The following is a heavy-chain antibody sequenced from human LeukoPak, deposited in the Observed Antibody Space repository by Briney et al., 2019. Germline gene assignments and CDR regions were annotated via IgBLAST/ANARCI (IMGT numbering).Heavy chain of an antibody. Sequence: PSETLSLTCTVSGGSISSGSYYWSWIRQPAGKGLEWIGRIYTSGSTNYNPSLKSRVTISVDTSKNQFSLKLSSVTAADTAVYYCAIHVGSGWYRMDYWGQGTLVTVSS. D-gene: IGHD6-19*01. CDR3: AIHVGSGWYRMDY. J-gene: IGHJ4*02. V-gene: IGHV4-61*02. CDR1: GGSISSGSYY. CDR2: IYTSGST.